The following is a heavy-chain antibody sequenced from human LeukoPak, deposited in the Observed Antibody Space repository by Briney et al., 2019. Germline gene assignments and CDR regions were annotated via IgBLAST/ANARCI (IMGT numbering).Heavy chain of an antibody. D-gene: IGHD2-2*01. CDR3: ARDLPERFVVVPAASSKFDAFDI. CDR1: GGTLSNYA. J-gene: IGHJ3*02. Sequence: GASVKVSCKASGGTLSNYAIGWLRQAPGQGLEWMGGIIPIFGTPNYAQKFQGRVTVTTDESTSTAYMELSSLRSEDTAVYYCARDLPERFVVVPAASSKFDAFDIWGQGTMVTVSS. V-gene: IGHV1-69*05. CDR2: IIPIFGTP.